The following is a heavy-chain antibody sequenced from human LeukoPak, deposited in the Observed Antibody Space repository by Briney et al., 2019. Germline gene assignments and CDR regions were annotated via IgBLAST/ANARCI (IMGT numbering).Heavy chain of an antibody. Sequence: SETLSLTCTVSGYSIRSGYHWSWIRQTPGKGLEWLGSIYQSGSTYDNPSLKSRVTISVDTSKNQFSLKLSSVTAADTAVYYCARADPVRGVMSAHFDYWGQGTLVTVSS. CDR3: ARADPVRGVMSAHFDY. CDR1: GYSIRSGYH. V-gene: IGHV4-38-2*02. CDR2: IYQSGST. D-gene: IGHD3-10*01. J-gene: IGHJ4*02.